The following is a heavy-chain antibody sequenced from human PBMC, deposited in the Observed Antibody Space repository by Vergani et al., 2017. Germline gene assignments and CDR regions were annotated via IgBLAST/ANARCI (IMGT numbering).Heavy chain of an antibody. CDR3: ARDRGVVVAATNYYYYYGMDV. CDR1: GGSISSYY. D-gene: IGHD2-15*01. CDR2: IYYSGSP. Sequence: QVQLQESGPGLVKPSETLSLTCTVSGGSISSYYWSWIRQPPGKGLEWIWYIYYSGSPNYNPSLKRRVTISVATSKNQFSLKLSSVTAADTAVYYCARDRGVVVAATNYYYYYGMDVWGQGTTVTVSS. V-gene: IGHV4-59*01. J-gene: IGHJ6*02.